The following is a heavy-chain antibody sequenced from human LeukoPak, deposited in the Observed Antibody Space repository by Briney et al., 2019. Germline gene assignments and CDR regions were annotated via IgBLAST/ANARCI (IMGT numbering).Heavy chain of an antibody. D-gene: IGHD1-26*01. J-gene: IGHJ4*02. CDR3: ASLFAGYSGVGHWFDFDY. V-gene: IGHV3-48*03. Sequence: QPGGSLRLSCAASGFTFSSYEMNWVRQAPGKGLEWVSYISSSGSTIYYADSVKGRFTISRDHAKNSLYLQMNSLRAEDTAVYYCASLFAGYSGVGHWFDFDYWGQGTLVTVSS. CDR1: GFTFSSYE. CDR2: ISSSGSTI.